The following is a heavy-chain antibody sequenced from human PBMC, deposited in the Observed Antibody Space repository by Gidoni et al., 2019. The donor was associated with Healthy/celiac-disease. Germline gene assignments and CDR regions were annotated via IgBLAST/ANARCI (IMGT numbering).Heavy chain of an antibody. V-gene: IGHV3-9*01. Sequence: EVQLVESGGGLVQPGRSLRLSCAASAFTFDDYAMHWVRQAPGKGLEWVSGISWNSGSIGYADSVKGRFTISRDNAKNSLYLQMNSLRAEDTALYYCAKALGGSSWFLWDYWGQGTLVTVSS. CDR2: ISWNSGSI. CDR1: AFTFDDYA. CDR3: AKALGGSSWFLWDY. D-gene: IGHD6-13*01. J-gene: IGHJ4*02.